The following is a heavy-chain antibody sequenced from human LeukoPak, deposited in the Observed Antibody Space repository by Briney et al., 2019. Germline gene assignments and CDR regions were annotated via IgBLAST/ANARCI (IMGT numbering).Heavy chain of an antibody. V-gene: IGHV4-59*08. CDR3: ARQMAVAGDFDY. Sequence: SETLSLTCTVSGGSISSYYWSWIRQPPGKGLEWIASIFYTGSSSYNPSLKTRVTISVDTSKNQLFLKVSSVTAADTAVYYCARQMAVAGDFDYWGQGTLVTVSS. D-gene: IGHD6-19*01. J-gene: IGHJ4*02. CDR1: GGSISSYY. CDR2: IFYTGSS.